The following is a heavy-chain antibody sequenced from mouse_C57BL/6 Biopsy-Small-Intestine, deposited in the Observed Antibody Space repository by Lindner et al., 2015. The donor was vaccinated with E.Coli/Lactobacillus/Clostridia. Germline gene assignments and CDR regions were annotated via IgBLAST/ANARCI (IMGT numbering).Heavy chain of an antibody. CDR1: GYAFTNYL. J-gene: IGHJ2*01. CDR3: ARSPSYSNYVDY. Sequence: VQLQESGAELVRPGTSVKVSCKASGYAFTNYLIEWVKQRPGQGLEWIGVINPGSGGTNYNEKFKGKATLTADKSSSTAYMQLSSLTSGDSAVYFCARSPSYSNYVDYWGQGTTLTVSS. CDR2: INPGSGGT. D-gene: IGHD2-5*01. V-gene: IGHV1-54*01.